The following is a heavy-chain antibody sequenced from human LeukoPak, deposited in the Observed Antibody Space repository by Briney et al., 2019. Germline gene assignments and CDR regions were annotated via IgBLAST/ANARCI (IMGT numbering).Heavy chain of an antibody. J-gene: IGHJ4*02. CDR1: GGSISSSSYY. Sequence: SETLSLTCTVSGGSISSSSYYWGWIRQPPGKGLEWIGSIYYSGSTYYNPSLKSRVTVSLDTSKNHFSLKLSSVTAADTAVYFCARGGVTTIAQYDYWGQGILVTVSS. CDR2: IYYSGST. CDR3: ARGGVTTIAQYDY. D-gene: IGHD5-12*01. V-gene: IGHV4-39*07.